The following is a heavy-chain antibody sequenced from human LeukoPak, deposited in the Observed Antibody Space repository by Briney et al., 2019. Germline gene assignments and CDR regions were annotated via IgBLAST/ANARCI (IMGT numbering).Heavy chain of an antibody. CDR1: GFTFSSYA. CDR2: ISSNGGST. Sequence: GGSLRLSCAASGFTFSSYAMHWVRQAPGKGLEYVSAISSNGGSTYYANSVKSRFTISRDNSKNTLYLQMGSLRAEDMAVYYCARDYCSGGSCYSFDGWGQGTLVTVSS. D-gene: IGHD2-15*01. J-gene: IGHJ4*02. CDR3: ARDYCSGGSCYSFDG. V-gene: IGHV3-64*01.